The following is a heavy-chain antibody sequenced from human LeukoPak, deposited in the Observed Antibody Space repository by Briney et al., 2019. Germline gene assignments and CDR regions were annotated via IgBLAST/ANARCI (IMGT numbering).Heavy chain of an antibody. CDR1: GFTVSTNY. J-gene: IGHJ4*02. D-gene: IGHD2-2*01. CDR2: IYSGDTT. V-gene: IGHV3-66*01. Sequence: GGSLRLSCAASGFTVSTNYMSWVRQAPGKGLEWVSVIYSGDTTFYADSVRGKFTISRDNSKNTLYLQMNSLRAEDTAVYYCARDHVVVPAAMAGGGWRSYYFDYWGQGTLVTVSS. CDR3: ARDHVVVPAAMAGGGWRSYYFDY.